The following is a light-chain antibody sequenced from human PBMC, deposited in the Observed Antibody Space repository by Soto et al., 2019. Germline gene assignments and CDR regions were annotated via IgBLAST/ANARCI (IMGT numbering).Light chain of an antibody. CDR1: NTNIGAGYD. V-gene: IGLV1-40*01. Sequence: QSVLTQPPSVSGAPGQRVSISCTGTNTNIGAGYDVNWYQLLPGTAPKLLIYANINRPSGVPDRFSGSKSGASAFLVITGLQAEDDADYYCQYYDSSLSAWKVFGGGTKLTVL. J-gene: IGLJ3*02. CDR2: ANI. CDR3: QYYDSSLSAWKV.